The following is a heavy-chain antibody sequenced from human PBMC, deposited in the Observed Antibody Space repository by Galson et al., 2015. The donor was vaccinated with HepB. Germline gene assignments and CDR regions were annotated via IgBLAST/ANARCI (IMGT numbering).Heavy chain of an antibody. CDR3: TRLGDLSGYSSA. D-gene: IGHD6-19*01. CDR1: GFTFRGSA. V-gene: IGHV3-73*01. Sequence: LRLSCAASGFTFRGSAIHWVRQASGQGPEWAGRIGSKDHKYATRYVASLTGSFIISRDDSKNPAYLHMNSLKIEDTAVYYCTRLGDLSGYSSAWGQGTLVTVSS. CDR2: IGSKDHKYAT. J-gene: IGHJ4*02.